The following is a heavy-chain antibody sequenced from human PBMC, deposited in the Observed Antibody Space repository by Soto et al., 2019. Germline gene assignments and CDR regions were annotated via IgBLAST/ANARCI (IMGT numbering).Heavy chain of an antibody. D-gene: IGHD1-26*01. CDR1: GYTFTSYG. V-gene: IGHV1-18*01. Sequence: ASVKVSCKASGYTFTSYGISWVRQAPGQGLEWMGWISAYNGNTNYAQKLQGRVTMTTDTSTSTAYMELRSLRSDDTAVYYCARVAGIVGANYYFDYWGQGTLVTVSS. J-gene: IGHJ4*02. CDR2: ISAYNGNT. CDR3: ARVAGIVGANYYFDY.